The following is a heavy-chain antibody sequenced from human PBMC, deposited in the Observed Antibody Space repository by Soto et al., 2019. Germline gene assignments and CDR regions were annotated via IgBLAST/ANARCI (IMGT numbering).Heavy chain of an antibody. CDR3: ARSRGYTYGPGDY. CDR2: IDTDGTGS. J-gene: IGHJ4*02. D-gene: IGHD5-18*01. Sequence: GGSLRLSCAASGFTFSSHWMHWVRQVPGKGLVWVSRIDTDGTGSSYADSVKGRFTISRDNAENTLYLQMNSLRAEDTGLYYCARSRGYTYGPGDYWGQGTLVTVSS. CDR1: GFTFSSHW. V-gene: IGHV3-74*01.